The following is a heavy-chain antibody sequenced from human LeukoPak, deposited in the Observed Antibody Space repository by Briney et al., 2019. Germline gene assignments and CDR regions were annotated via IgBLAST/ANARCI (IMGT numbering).Heavy chain of an antibody. Sequence: KSSETLSLTCTVSGGSISSGSYYWSWIRQPAGKGLEWIERIYTSGSTNYNPSLKSRVTISVDTSKNQFSLKLSSVTAADTAVYYCARGGFGELYYYYYMDVWGKGTTVTVSS. CDR2: IYTSGST. CDR3: ARGGFGELYYYYYMDV. D-gene: IGHD3-10*01. CDR1: GGSISSGSYY. V-gene: IGHV4-61*02. J-gene: IGHJ6*03.